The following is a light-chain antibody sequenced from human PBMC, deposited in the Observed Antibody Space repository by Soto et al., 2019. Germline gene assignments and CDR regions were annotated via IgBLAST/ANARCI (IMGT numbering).Light chain of an antibody. J-gene: IGKJ5*01. CDR2: GAS. CDR3: QQYGSSPPIT. V-gene: IGKV3-20*01. Sequence: EIVLTQSPGTLSLSPGERATLFCRASQSLSSTYLAWYQQRPGQAPRLLIFGASNRATGIPDRFRGSGSGTDFTLTISRLEPEDFAVYYCQQYGSSPPITFGQGTRLEIK. CDR1: QSLSSTY.